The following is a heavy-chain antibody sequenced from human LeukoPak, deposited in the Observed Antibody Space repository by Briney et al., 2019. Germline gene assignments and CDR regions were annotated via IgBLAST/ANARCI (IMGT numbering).Heavy chain of an antibody. CDR1: GGTFSSYA. D-gene: IGHD3-22*01. J-gene: IGHJ3*02. Sequence: ASVKVSCKASGGTFSSYAISWVRQAPGQGLEWMGGIIPIFGTANYAQKFQGRVTITADKSTSTAYMELSSLRSEDAAVYYCARRYDSSGYSGLFAFDIWGQGTMVTVSS. CDR2: IIPIFGTA. V-gene: IGHV1-69*06. CDR3: ARRYDSSGYSGLFAFDI.